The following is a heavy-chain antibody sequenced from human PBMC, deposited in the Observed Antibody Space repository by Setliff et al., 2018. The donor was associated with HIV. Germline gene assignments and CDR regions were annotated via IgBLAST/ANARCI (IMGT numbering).Heavy chain of an antibody. CDR2: INVGSGNT. D-gene: IGHD3-16*02. V-gene: IGHV1-3*01. Sequence: GASVKVSCKASGYAFTGYYIHWVRQAPGQRLEWMGWINVGSGNTKYSQKFQGRVTITRDTSANTAYMELSSLKSEDTAVYYCARDIGNVWHNWFDPWGQGTLVTVSS. J-gene: IGHJ5*02. CDR3: ARDIGNVWHNWFDP. CDR1: GYAFTGYY.